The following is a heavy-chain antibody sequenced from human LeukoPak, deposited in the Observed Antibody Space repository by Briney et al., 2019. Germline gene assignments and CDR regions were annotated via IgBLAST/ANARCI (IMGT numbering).Heavy chain of an antibody. CDR3: ARHVYDYVWGSYRFDAFDI. J-gene: IGHJ3*02. CDR2: IYYSGST. V-gene: IGHV4-39*01. D-gene: IGHD3-16*02. Sequence: TSETLSLTCTVSGGSISSSSYYWGWIRQPPGKGLEWIGSIYYSGSTNYNPSLKSRVTISVDTSKNQFSLKLSSVTAADTAVYYCARHVYDYVWGSYRFDAFDIWGQGTMVTVSS. CDR1: GGSISSSSYY.